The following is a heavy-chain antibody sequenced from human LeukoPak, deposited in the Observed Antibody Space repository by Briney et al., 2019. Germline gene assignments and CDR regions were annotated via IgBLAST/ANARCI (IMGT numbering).Heavy chain of an antibody. V-gene: IGHV4-39*01. J-gene: IGHJ4*02. Sequence: SETLSLTCTVSGGSISSSSYYWGWIRQPPGKGLEWIGSIYYRGGTYYNPSLKSRVTISVDTSKNQFSLKLSSVTAADTAVYYCARQGSSWGQGTLVTVSS. D-gene: IGHD6-13*01. CDR3: ARQGSS. CDR2: IYYRGGT. CDR1: GGSISSSSYY.